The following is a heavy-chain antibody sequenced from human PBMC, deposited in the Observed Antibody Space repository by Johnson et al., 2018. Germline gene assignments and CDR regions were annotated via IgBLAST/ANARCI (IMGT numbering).Heavy chain of an antibody. J-gene: IGHJ6*02. CDR1: GFTFSGYV. CDR3: ARDQGDGSIYLHYHYYGMDV. Sequence: QVQLVQSGGGVVQPGRSLRLSCAVSGFTFSGYVMHWVRQAPGKGLEWVALMSYPGNNKFYADSVKGRFTISRDNASLYLQMNTLRAEDTAVYYCARDQGDGSIYLHYHYYGMDVWGQGTTVTVS. D-gene: IGHD2-15*01. V-gene: IGHV3-30-3*01. CDR2: MSYPGNNK.